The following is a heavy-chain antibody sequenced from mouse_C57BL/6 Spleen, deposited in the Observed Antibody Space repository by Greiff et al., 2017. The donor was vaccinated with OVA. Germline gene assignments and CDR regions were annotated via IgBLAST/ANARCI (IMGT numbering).Heavy chain of an antibody. CDR2: IDPNSGGT. J-gene: IGHJ1*03. D-gene: IGHD2-5*01. CDR1: GYTFTSYW. CDR3: ARGDYYSNGGYFEV. Sequence: QSCKASGYTFTSYWMHWVKQRPGRGLEWIGRIDPNSGGTKYNEKFKSKATLTVDKPSSTAYMQLSSRTSEDSAVYYCARGDYYSNGGYFEVWGTGTTVTVSS. V-gene: IGHV1-72*01.